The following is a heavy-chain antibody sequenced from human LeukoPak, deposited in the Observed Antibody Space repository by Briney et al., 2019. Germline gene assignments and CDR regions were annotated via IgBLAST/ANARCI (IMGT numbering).Heavy chain of an antibody. CDR2: IYTSGST. V-gene: IGHV4-4*07. D-gene: IGHD6-13*01. CDR3: ARHRQGGIYTSSWYGFDY. Sequence: SETLSLTCTFSGGSISSYYWSWIRQPAGKGLEWIGRIYTSGSTYYNPSLKSRVTISVDTSKNQFSLKLSSVTAADTAVYYCARHRQGGIYTSSWYGFDYWGQGTLVTVSS. J-gene: IGHJ4*02. CDR1: GGSISSYY.